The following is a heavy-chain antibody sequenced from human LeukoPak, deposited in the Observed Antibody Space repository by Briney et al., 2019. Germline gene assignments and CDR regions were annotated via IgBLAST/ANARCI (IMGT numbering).Heavy chain of an antibody. CDR1: GFTFSSYT. CDR2: ISYDGSNK. V-gene: IGHV3-30-3*01. D-gene: IGHD2-15*01. J-gene: IGHJ4*02. Sequence: GRSLRLSCAASGFTFSSYTLHWVRQAPGKGLEWLAVISYDGSNKYYADSVKGRFTISRDNSKNTLYLQMNSLRAEDTAVYYCASEAAYYFDYWGQGTLVTVSS. CDR3: ASEAAYYFDY.